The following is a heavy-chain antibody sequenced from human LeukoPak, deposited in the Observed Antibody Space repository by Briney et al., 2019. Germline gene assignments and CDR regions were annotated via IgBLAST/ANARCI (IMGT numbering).Heavy chain of an antibody. Sequence: GGSLRLSCAASGLTFSDYYMSWIRQAPGKGLEWVSYISTTSTYADYADSVKGRFTISRDNAKNSLYLQMNSLRPEDTAVYYCARDWYCSSSICYTDRDWFDPWGQGTLVTVSS. J-gene: IGHJ5*02. D-gene: IGHD2-2*02. CDR2: ISTTSTYA. CDR3: ARDWYCSSSICYTDRDWFDP. V-gene: IGHV3-11*05. CDR1: GLTFSDYY.